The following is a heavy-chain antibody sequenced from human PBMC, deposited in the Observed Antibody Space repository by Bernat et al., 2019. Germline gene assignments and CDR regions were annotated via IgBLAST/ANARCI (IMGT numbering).Heavy chain of an antibody. CDR2: IYWDDDK. J-gene: IGHJ4*02. Sequence: QITLNESDPTLVKPTQTLTLTCTFSGFSLTTSGVGVGWIRQLPGKALEWLALIYWDDDKRYSPSLKTRLTVAKGTSKNEVILTMTDMAPVDTATYYCARRLENYSRHTYTFDYWGKGTLVTVSS. D-gene: IGHD3-10*01. CDR3: ARRLENYSRHTYTFDY. CDR1: GFSLTTSGVG. V-gene: IGHV2-5*02.